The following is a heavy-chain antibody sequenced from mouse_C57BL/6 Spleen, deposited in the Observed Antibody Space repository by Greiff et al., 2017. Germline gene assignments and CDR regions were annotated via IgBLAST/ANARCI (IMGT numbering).Heavy chain of an antibody. D-gene: IGHD1-1*01. Sequence: EVQLKESGPGLVKPSQSLSLPCSVTGYSITSGYYWNWIRQFPGNKLEWMGYISYDGSNNYNPSLKNRISITRDTSKNQFFLKLNSVTTEDTATYYCARDNYGSSFYYFDYWGQGTTITVSS. CDR2: ISYDGSN. CDR3: ARDNYGSSFYYFDY. CDR1: GYSITSGYY. V-gene: IGHV3-6*01. J-gene: IGHJ2*01.